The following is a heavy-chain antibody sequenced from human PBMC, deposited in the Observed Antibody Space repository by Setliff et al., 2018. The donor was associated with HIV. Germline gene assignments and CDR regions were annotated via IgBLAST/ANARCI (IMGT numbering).Heavy chain of an antibody. CDR3: ARGGGYSGSDSQPFDF. D-gene: IGHD5-12*01. Sequence: PSETLSLTCTVSGGSINSYYWSWIRQPAGKGLEWIGRIYTSGSANYNPSLKSRVTISVDTSKNQFSLKLSSVTAADTATYFCARGGGYSGSDSQPFDFWGQGILVTVSS. CDR1: GGSINSYY. J-gene: IGHJ4*02. CDR2: IYTSGSA. V-gene: IGHV4-4*07.